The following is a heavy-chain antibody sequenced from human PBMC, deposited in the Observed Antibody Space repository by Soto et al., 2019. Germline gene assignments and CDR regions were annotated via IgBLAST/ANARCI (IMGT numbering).Heavy chain of an antibody. D-gene: IGHD2-15*01. CDR3: ATLIPAGGSVLGSLYYFDY. J-gene: IGHJ4*02. CDR2: FDPEDGET. CDR1: GYTLTELS. V-gene: IGHV1-24*01. Sequence: ASVKVSCKVSGYTLTELSMHWVRQAPGKGREWMGGFDPEDGETIYAQKFQGRVTMTEDTSTDTAYMELSSLRSEDTAVYYCATLIPAGGSVLGSLYYFDYWGQGTLVTGSS.